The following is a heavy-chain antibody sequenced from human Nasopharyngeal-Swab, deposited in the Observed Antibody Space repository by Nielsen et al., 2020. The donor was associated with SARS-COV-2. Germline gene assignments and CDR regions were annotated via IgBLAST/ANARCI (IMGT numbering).Heavy chain of an antibody. Sequence: ASVKVSCKASGYTFTSYGISWVRQAPGQGLEWMGWISAYNGNTNYAQKLQGRVTMTTDTSTSTAYMELSSLRSEDTAVYYCARGRFLLGELSFDYWGQGTLVTVSS. CDR3: ARGRFLLGELSFDY. J-gene: IGHJ4*02. D-gene: IGHD3-16*02. CDR1: GYTFTSYG. CDR2: ISAYNGNT. V-gene: IGHV1-18*01.